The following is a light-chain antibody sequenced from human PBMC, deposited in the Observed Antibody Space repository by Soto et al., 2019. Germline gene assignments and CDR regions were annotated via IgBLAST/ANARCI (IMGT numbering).Light chain of an antibody. Sequence: EIVLTQSPGTLSLSPGERATLSCRASQSVSSSYLAWYQQKSGQAPRLLIYGVSSRATGIPDRSRGSGSGTYFTLTIIRREPEDCAVYYCQHYANSPPITVGQRTRLEIK. CDR3: QHYANSPPIT. J-gene: IGKJ5*01. CDR2: GVS. V-gene: IGKV3-20*01. CDR1: QSVSSSY.